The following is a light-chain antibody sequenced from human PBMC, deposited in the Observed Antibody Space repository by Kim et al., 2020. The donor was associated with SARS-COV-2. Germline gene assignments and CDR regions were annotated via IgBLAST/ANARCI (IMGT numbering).Light chain of an antibody. CDR1: QRVRSNY. Sequence: SPGERATLSCRASQRVRSNYLAWYQQKPGQAPRLLIYGASSGATGVPDRFSGGGSGTDFTLTISRLEPEDFAVYYCQQYGSSPNTFGQGTRLEIK. CDR3: QQYGSSPNT. J-gene: IGKJ5*01. CDR2: GAS. V-gene: IGKV3-20*01.